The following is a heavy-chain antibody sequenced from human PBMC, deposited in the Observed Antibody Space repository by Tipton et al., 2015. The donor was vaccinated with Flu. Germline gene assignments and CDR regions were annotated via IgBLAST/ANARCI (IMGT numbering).Heavy chain of an antibody. CDR1: GFTFSSYS. V-gene: IGHV3-7*01. D-gene: IGHD5-24*01. Sequence: QLVQSGGGLVQPGGSLRLSCAASGFTFSSYSMTWVRQAPGKGLEWVANIKQDGSEKYYVDSVKGRFTISRDNAKNSLYLQMNSLRAEDTAVYYCARARDPHTPAWGMDVWGQGTTVTVSS. CDR3: ARARDPHTPAWGMDV. CDR2: IKQDGSEK. J-gene: IGHJ6*02.